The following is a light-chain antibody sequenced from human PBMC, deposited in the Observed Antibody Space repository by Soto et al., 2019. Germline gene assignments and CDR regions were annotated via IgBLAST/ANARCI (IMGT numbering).Light chain of an antibody. V-gene: IGKV1-8*01. CDR1: QGISSY. CDR2: AAS. CDR3: QQYYSYPHT. J-gene: IGKJ2*01. Sequence: AIRMTQSPSSFSASTGDRVTITCRASQGISSYLAWYQQKPGKAPKLLIYAASTLQSGVPSRFSGSGSETDFTLTISCLQSEDFATYYCQQYYSYPHTFGQGTKVDIK.